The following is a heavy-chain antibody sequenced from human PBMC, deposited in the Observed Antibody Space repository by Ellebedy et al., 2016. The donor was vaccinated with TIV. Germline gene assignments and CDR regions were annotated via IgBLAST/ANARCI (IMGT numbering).Heavy chain of an antibody. V-gene: IGHV3-30*03. D-gene: IGHD3-9*01. CDR3: ARERDYDINLDY. J-gene: IGHJ4*02. CDR1: GFTFRNYG. CDR2: FSYEGSSL. Sequence: GESLKISCAASGFTFRNYGMHWVRQAPGKGLEWVAVFSYEGSSLYYADSVKGRFTISRDNSKNTLYLQMNSLRAEDTAVYYGARERDYDINLDYWGQGILVTVSS.